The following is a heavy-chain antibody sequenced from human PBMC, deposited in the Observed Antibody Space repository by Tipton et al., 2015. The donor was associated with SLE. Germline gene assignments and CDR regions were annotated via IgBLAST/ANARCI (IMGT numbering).Heavy chain of an antibody. D-gene: IGHD2-2*01. CDR1: GGSLSSSSYY. Sequence: LRLSCTVSGGSLSSSSYYWGWIRQPPGKGLEWIGSIYYSGSTCYNPSLKSRVTISVDTSKNQFSLKLSSVTAADTAVYYCARDAEGAPAEAFDIWGQGTMVTVSS. V-gene: IGHV4-39*07. CDR2: IYYSGST. J-gene: IGHJ3*02. CDR3: ARDAEGAPAEAFDI.